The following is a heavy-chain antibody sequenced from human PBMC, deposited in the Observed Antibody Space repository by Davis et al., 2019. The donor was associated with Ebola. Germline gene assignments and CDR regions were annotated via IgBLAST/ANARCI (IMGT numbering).Heavy chain of an antibody. CDR3: AKDLSFDFWSGYYYYGVDV. D-gene: IGHD3-3*01. CDR2: IIENGVDT. J-gene: IGHJ6*02. CDR1: GFTFRNYA. V-gene: IGHV3-23*01. Sequence: GESLKISCAASGFTFRNYAMSWVRQAPGKGLEWVSGIIENGVDTFYADSVKGRFTISRDNSKSTLDLQMDSLRAEDTAVYYCAKDLSFDFWSGYYYYGVDVWGQGTTVTVSS.